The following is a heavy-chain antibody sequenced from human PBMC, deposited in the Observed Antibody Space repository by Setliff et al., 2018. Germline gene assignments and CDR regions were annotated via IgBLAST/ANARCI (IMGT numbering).Heavy chain of an antibody. CDR3: RVWVDMIEVDS. J-gene: IGHJ4*02. V-gene: IGHV4-39*07. CDR1: GGSISTTNYF. D-gene: IGHD3-22*01. Sequence: PSETLSLTCTVSGGSISTTNYFWGWIRQPPGGGLEWIGILYYTGATYYNPSLKSRVTISVDTSKIQFSLKLTSLTAADTAVYYCRVWVDMIEVDSWAQGTLVTVSS. CDR2: LYYTGAT.